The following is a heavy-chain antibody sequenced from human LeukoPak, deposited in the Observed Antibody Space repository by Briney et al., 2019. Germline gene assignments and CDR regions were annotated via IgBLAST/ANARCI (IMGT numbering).Heavy chain of an antibody. CDR3: PTAVYDSSGYSHDAFDI. CDR2: IYHSGST. CDR1: GYSISSGYY. Sequence: PSETLSLTCAVSGYSISSGYYWGWIRQPPGKGLEWIGSIYHSGSTYYNPSLKSRVTISVDTSKNQFSLKLSSVTAADTAVYYCPTAVYDSSGYSHDAFDIWGQGKMVTVSS. D-gene: IGHD3-22*01. V-gene: IGHV4-38-2*01. J-gene: IGHJ3*02.